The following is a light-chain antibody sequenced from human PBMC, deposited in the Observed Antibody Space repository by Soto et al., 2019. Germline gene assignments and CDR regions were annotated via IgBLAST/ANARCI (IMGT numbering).Light chain of an antibody. CDR1: QSISSY. J-gene: IGKJ1*01. CDR3: QQYNSYWT. V-gene: IGKV1-39*01. Sequence: DIQMTQSPSSLSASGGGRVTITCRASQSISSYLNWYQQKRGKAPKLLIYAASSLRSGVPSRFSGSGSGTEFTLTISSLQPDGFGTYHCQQYNSYWTFGQGTKVDIK. CDR2: AAS.